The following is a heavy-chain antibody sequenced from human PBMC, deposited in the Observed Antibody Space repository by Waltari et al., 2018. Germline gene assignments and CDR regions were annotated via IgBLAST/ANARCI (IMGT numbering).Heavy chain of an antibody. J-gene: IGHJ4*02. CDR1: NY. CDR2: TYIGGST. D-gene: IGHD1-26*01. CDR3: ARGEDY. V-gene: IGHV3-53*01. Sequence: NYMSWVRQVPGMGLERCSITYIGGSTYYADSVKGRFTISRDNSKNTLYLQMNSLRVEDTAVYYCARGEDYWGQGTLVTVSS.